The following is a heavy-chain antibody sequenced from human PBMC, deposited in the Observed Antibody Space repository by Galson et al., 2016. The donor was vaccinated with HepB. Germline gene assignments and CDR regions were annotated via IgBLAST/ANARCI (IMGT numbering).Heavy chain of an antibody. CDR2: TYPGDSDT. V-gene: IGHV5-51*01. CDR3: ARQRTRGYSPQYYGMDV. J-gene: IGHJ6*02. D-gene: IGHD3-22*01. CDR1: GYSFSSHW. Sequence: QSGAEVKKPGESLKISCKGSGYSFSSHWIGWVRQMPGKGLEWMGITYPGDSDTRSSPSFQGQVTISADKSIRTAYLQWRSLKASDTAMYYCARQRTRGYSPQYYGMDVWGQGTTVTVSS.